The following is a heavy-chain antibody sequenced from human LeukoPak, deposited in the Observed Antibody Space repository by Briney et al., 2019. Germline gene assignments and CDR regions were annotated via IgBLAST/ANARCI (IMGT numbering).Heavy chain of an antibody. CDR2: IYYSGST. CDR3: ARDSRYSGSYWQFDY. J-gene: IGHJ4*02. Sequence: PSETLSLTCTVSGGSISSSSYYWGWIRQPPGKGLEWIGSIYYSGSTNYNPSLKSRVTISVDTSKNQFSLKLSSVTAADTAVYYCARDSRYSGSYWQFDYWGQGTLVTVSS. D-gene: IGHD1-26*01. V-gene: IGHV4-39*07. CDR1: GGSISSSSYY.